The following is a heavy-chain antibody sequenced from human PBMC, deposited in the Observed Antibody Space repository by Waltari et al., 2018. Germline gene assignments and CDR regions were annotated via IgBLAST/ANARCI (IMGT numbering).Heavy chain of an antibody. CDR3: ARDRSRNYDILTRSSRRAFDI. CDR1: GYTFTSYD. D-gene: IGHD3-9*01. Sequence: QVQLVQSGAEVKKPGASVKVSCKASGYTFTSYDINWVRQATGQGLEWMGWMNPNSGNTGYAQKFQGRVTMTRNTSISTAYMELSSLRSEDTAVYYCARDRSRNYDILTRSSRRAFDIWGQGTMVTVSS. J-gene: IGHJ3*02. V-gene: IGHV1-8*01. CDR2: MNPNSGNT.